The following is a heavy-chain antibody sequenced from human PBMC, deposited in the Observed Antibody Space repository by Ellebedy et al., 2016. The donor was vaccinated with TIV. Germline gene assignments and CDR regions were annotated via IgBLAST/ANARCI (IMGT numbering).Heavy chain of an antibody. CDR1: GVSISSYY. D-gene: IGHD1-1*01. J-gene: IGHJ4*02. CDR3: ARDGGGGTTSFDY. CDR2: IYYSGST. V-gene: IGHV4-59*01. Sequence: SETLSLTCTVSGVSISSYYWNWIRQPPGKGLEWIGYIYYSGSTNYNPSLKSRVTISVDTSKNQFSLKLSSVTAADTAVYYCARDGGGGTTSFDYWGQGTLVTVSS.